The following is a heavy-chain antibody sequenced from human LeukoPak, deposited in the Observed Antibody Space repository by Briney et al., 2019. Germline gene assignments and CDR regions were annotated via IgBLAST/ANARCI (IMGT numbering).Heavy chain of an antibody. CDR1: GITFEDYA. Sequence: GGSLRLSCAASGITFEDYAMHWVRQAPGKGLEWVSFISGDDGTTYYPDSVKGRFTISRDNSRTSLYLQMNSLRTEDTALYYCAKDQGASGWGAFDFWGQGTLVTVSS. J-gene: IGHJ4*02. CDR2: ISGDDGTT. D-gene: IGHD6-19*01. CDR3: AKDQGASGWGAFDF. V-gene: IGHV3-43*02.